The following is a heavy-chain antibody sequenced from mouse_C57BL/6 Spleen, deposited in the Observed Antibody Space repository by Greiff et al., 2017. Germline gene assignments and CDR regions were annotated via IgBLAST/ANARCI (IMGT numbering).Heavy chain of an antibody. D-gene: IGHD2-1*01. J-gene: IGHJ2*01. CDR2: SRNKANDYTT. CDR3: ARDALYYNYFDY. Sequence: EVHLVESGGGLVQSGRSLRLSCATSGFTFSDFYMEWVRQAPGKGLEWIAASRNKANDYTTEYSASVKGRFIVSRDTSQSILYLQMNALRAEDTAIYYCARDALYYNYFDYWGQGTTLTVSS. V-gene: IGHV7-1*01. CDR1: GFTFSDFY.